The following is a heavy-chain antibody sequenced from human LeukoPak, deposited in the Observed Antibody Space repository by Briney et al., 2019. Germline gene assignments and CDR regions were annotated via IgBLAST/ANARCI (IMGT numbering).Heavy chain of an antibody. J-gene: IGHJ6*03. V-gene: IGHV3-23*01. CDR2: ISGSGGST. CDR1: GFTFSSYA. D-gene: IGHD3-10*01. Sequence: GGSLRLSCAASGFTFSSYAMSWVRQAPGKGLEWVSAISGSGGSTYYADSVKGRFTISRDNSKNTLYLQMNSLRAEDTAVYFCAKVGDYYYYYMDVWGKGTTVTVSS. CDR3: AKVGDYYYYYMDV.